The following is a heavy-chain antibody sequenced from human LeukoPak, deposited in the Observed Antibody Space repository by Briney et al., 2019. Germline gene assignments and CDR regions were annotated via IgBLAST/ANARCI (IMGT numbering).Heavy chain of an antibody. Sequence: SETLSLTCAVYGGSFSGYYWSWIRQPPGKGLEWIGEINHSGSTNYNPSLKSRVTISVDTSKNQSSLKLSSVTAADTAVYYCARAGRWEGRPHAFDIWGQGTMVTVSS. CDR3: ARAGRWEGRPHAFDI. V-gene: IGHV4-34*01. J-gene: IGHJ3*02. CDR1: GGSFSGYY. CDR2: INHSGST. D-gene: IGHD1-26*01.